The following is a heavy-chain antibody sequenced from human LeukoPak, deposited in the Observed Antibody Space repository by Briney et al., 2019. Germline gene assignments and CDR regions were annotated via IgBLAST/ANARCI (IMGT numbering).Heavy chain of an antibody. D-gene: IGHD4-17*01. Sequence: SQTLSLTCTVSGGSISSGDYYWSWIRQPPGKGLEWIGYIYYSGSTYYKPSLKSRISMSVDMSKTQFSLKPSSVIAADTAVYFCAREFLRVNAFDIWGQGTMVTVLS. CDR2: IYYSGST. J-gene: IGHJ3*02. V-gene: IGHV4-30-4*08. CDR3: AREFLRVNAFDI. CDR1: GGSISSGDYY.